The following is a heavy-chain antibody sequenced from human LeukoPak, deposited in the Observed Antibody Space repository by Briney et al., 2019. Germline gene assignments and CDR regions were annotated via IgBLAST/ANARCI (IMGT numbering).Heavy chain of an antibody. D-gene: IGHD1-1*01. CDR3: ARDATPNFRRSALDDALDV. J-gene: IGHJ3*01. CDR1: GYTFTSYQ. Sequence: VSVKVSCKASGYTFTSYQMHWVRQAPGQGVEGLGMSNPSGGTTNYAQKSRGRVTMTRDMSTSTVYMELSSLRSGDTAVYYCARDATPNFRRSALDDALDVWGHGTMVTVSS. V-gene: IGHV1-46*01. CDR2: SNPSGGTT.